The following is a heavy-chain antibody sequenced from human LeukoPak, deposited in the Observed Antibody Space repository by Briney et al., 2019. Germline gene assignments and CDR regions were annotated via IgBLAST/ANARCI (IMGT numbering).Heavy chain of an antibody. CDR3: GRCGSYPYYYYGMDV. Sequence: GESLKISCKGSGYSFTSYWIGWVRQMPGKGLEWMGIIYPGGSDTRYSPSFQGQVTISADKSISTAYLQWSSLKASDTAMYYCGRCGSYPYYYYGMDVWGQGTTVTVSS. V-gene: IGHV5-51*01. CDR2: IYPGGSDT. CDR1: GYSFTSYW. J-gene: IGHJ6*02. D-gene: IGHD1-26*01.